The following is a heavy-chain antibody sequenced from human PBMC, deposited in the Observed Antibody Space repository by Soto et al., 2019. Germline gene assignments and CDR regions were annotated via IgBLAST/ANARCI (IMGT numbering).Heavy chain of an antibody. CDR2: ILSDGGTK. CDR3: AKDFRPDGKYDLDY. D-gene: IGHD3-3*01. CDR1: GFTFAGYA. V-gene: IGHV3-23*01. J-gene: IGHJ4*02. Sequence: EVQLLESGGGLVQPGGSLRLSCAASGFTFAGYAMNWVRQAPGRGLEWVAGILSDGGTKYYADPVKGRLTISRDNSKNILYLQMSSLRADDTALYYCAKDFRPDGKYDLDYWGQGTPVVVSS.